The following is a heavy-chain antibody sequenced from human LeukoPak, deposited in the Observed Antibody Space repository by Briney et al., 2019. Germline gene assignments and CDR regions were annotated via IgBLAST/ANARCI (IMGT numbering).Heavy chain of an antibody. CDR2: IHTSGST. Sequence: PSETLSLTCTVSGGSISSYYWSWIRQPAGKGLEWIGRIHTSGSTNYNPSLKSRVTMSVDTSKNQFSLKLSSVTAADTAVYYCARGGAAAGTKGAFDIWGQGTMVTVSS. V-gene: IGHV4-4*07. D-gene: IGHD6-13*01. CDR1: GGSISSYY. CDR3: ARGGAAAGTKGAFDI. J-gene: IGHJ3*02.